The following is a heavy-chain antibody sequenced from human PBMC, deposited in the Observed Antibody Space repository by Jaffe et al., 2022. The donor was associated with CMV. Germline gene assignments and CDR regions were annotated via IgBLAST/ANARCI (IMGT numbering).Heavy chain of an antibody. Sequence: QVQLVQSGAEVKKPGASVRVSCKASGYTFTSNDINWVRQATGQGVEWMGQATGQGLEWVGWMNPNSGNTGYAQKFQGRVTMTRNTSISTAYLELSSLRSEDTAVYYCARHSVVGTTTRKGWHFDLWGRGTLVTVSS. CDR1: GYTFTSND. CDR3: ARHSVVGTTTRKGWHFDL. V-gene: IGHV1-8*01. J-gene: IGHJ2*01. CDR2: MNPNSGNT. D-gene: IGHD1-26*01.